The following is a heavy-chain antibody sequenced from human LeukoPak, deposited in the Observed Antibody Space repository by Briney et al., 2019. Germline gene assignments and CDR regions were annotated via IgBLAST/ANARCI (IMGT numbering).Heavy chain of an antibody. V-gene: IGHV3-43D*03. Sequence: GGSLRLSCAASGFTFDDYAMHWVRQAPGKGLEWVSLISWDGGSTYYADSVKGRFTISRDNRKNSLYLQMNSLRAEDAALYFCAKDYSSGWYGGFDYWGQGTLVTVSS. CDR3: AKDYSSGWYGGFDY. J-gene: IGHJ4*02. CDR2: ISWDGGST. D-gene: IGHD6-19*01. CDR1: GFTFDDYA.